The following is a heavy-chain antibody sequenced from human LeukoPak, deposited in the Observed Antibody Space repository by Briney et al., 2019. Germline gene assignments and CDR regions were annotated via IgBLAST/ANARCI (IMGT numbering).Heavy chain of an antibody. CDR2: INHSGST. CDR1: GGSFSGYY. CDR3: ATKTVADPSSNWSDP. J-gene: IGHJ5*02. V-gene: IGHV4-34*01. D-gene: IGHD6-19*01. Sequence: PSETLSLTCAVYGGSFSGYYWSWIRQPPGKGLEWIGEINHSGSTNYNPSLKSRVTISVDTSKNQFSLKLSSVTAADTAVYYCATKTVADPSSNWSDPWGQGTLVTVSS.